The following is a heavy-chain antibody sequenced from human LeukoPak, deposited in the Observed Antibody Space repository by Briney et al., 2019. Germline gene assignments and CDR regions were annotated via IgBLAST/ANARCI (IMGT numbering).Heavy chain of an antibody. V-gene: IGHV4-34*01. Sequence: SETVSLTCAVYGGSFSGYYWSWIRQPPGKGLERIGEINHSGSTNYNPSLKSRVTISVDTSKSQFSLKLSSVTAADTAVCYCARGAPPASFDYCGEGCLVTVSS. CDR2: INHSGST. D-gene: IGHD1-14*01. CDR3: ARGAPPASFDY. J-gene: IGHJ4*02. CDR1: GGSFSGYY.